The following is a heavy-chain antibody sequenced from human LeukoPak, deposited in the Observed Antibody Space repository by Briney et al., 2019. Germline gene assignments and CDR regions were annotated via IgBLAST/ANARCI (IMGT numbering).Heavy chain of an antibody. CDR3: ARGGSTSCYWY. D-gene: IGHD2-2*01. J-gene: IGHJ4*02. V-gene: IGHV4-38-2*01. CDR1: GYSISSGYY. CDR2: IYHSGST. Sequence: KSSGTLSLTCAVSGYSISSGYYWGWIRQPPGKGLEWIGSIYHSGSTYYNPSLKSRVTISVDTSKNQFSLKLSSVTAADTAVYYCARGGSTSCYWYWGQGTLVTVSS.